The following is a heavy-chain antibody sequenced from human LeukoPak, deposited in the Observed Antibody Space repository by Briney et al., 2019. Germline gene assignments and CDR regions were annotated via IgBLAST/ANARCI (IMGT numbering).Heavy chain of an antibody. CDR2: INHSGST. CDR1: GGSFSGYY. Sequence: SETLSLTCAVYGGSFSGYYWSWIRQPPGKGLGWIGEINHSGSTNYNPSLKSRVTISVDTSKNQFSLKLSSVTAADTAVYYCARDWDTAMVRYDYWGQGTLVTVSS. V-gene: IGHV4-34*01. J-gene: IGHJ4*02. D-gene: IGHD5-18*01. CDR3: ARDWDTAMVRYDY.